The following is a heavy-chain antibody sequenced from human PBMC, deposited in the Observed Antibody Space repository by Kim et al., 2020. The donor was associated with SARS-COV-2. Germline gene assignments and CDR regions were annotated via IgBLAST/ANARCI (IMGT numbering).Heavy chain of an antibody. V-gene: IGHV3-74*03. Sequence: GGSLRLSCVASGFTFSTCWMHWVRQASGKGLVWVSRITGDGTGSKYADFVEGRLTMSRDKDKNTVYVQLKSLRPEDTAAYDCVRGRFAGNTYDFDY. CDR1: GFTFSTCW. CDR2: ITGDGTGS. D-gene: IGHD6-13*01. CDR3: VRGRFAGNTYDFDY. J-gene: IGHJ4*01.